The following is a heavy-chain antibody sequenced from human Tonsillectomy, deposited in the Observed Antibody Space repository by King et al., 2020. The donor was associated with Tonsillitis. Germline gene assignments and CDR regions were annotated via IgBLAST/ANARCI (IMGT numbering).Heavy chain of an antibody. CDR3: VLPTFYELGLDP. J-gene: IGHJ5*02. Sequence: VHLVESGGDLVKPGGSLRLSCAASGFPFSDYYMSWIRQAPGKGLEWISYISTTGNTIYYADSVKGRFTISRDNAKNSLYLQMNSLRAEDTAIYYCVLPTFYELGLDPWGQGTLVTVSS. CDR2: ISTTGNTI. CDR1: GFPFSDYY. D-gene: IGHD3-10*01. V-gene: IGHV3-11*01.